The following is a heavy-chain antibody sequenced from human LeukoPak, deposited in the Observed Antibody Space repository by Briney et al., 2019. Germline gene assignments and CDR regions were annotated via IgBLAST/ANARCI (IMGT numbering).Heavy chain of an antibody. CDR1: GYTFTSYY. Sequence: ASVKVSCKASGYTFTSYYMHWVRQAPGQGLEWMGIINPSGGSTSYAQKFQGRVTMTRDTSISTAYMELSSLRSEDTAVYYCAINIVVVPATIHYYYMDVWGKGTTVTVSS. J-gene: IGHJ6*03. V-gene: IGHV1-46*01. D-gene: IGHD2-2*01. CDR2: INPSGGST. CDR3: AINIVVVPATIHYYYMDV.